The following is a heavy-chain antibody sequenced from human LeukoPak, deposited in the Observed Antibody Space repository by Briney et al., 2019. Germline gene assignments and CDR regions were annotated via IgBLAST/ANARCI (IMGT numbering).Heavy chain of an antibody. V-gene: IGHV3-33*06. Sequence: GGSLRLSCAASGFTFSSYGMHWVRQAPGKGLEGGAVILYDGSNKYYADSVKGRFTISRDNSENTLYLQMNSLRAEDTAVYYCAKTPLSLNYYDSSGYYFDYWGQGTLVTVSS. CDR1: GFTFSSYG. D-gene: IGHD3-22*01. J-gene: IGHJ4*02. CDR3: AKTPLSLNYYDSSGYYFDY. CDR2: ILYDGSNK.